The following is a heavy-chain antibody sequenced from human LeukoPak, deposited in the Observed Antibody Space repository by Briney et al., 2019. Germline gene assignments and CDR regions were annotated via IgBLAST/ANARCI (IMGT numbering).Heavy chain of an antibody. V-gene: IGHV4-4*02. D-gene: IGHD6-19*01. CDR3: AGSSGWSRGYFDY. CDR2: IYHSGST. Sequence: PSGTLSLTCAVSGGSISSSNWWSWARQPPGKGLEWIGEIYHSGSTNYNPSLKSRVTISVDKSKNQFSLKLSSVTAADTAVYYCAGSSGWSRGYFDYWGQGTLVTVSS. J-gene: IGHJ4*02. CDR1: GGSISSSNW.